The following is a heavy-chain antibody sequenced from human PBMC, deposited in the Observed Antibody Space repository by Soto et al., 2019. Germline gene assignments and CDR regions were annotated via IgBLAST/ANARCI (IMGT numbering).Heavy chain of an antibody. CDR2: IYYSGST. D-gene: IGHD2-2*01. V-gene: IGHV4-39*01. Sequence: SETLSLTCTVSGGSISSSSYYWGWIRQPPGKGLGWIGSIYYSGSTYYNPSLKSRVTISVDTSKNQFSLKLSSVTAADTAVYYCARGLGCSSTSCYGGWFDPWGQGTLVTVSS. CDR1: GGSISSSSYY. J-gene: IGHJ5*02. CDR3: ARGLGCSSTSCYGGWFDP.